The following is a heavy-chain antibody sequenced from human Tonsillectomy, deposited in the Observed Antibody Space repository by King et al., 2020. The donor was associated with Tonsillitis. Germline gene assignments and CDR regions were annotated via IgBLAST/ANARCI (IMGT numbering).Heavy chain of an antibody. J-gene: IGHJ3*02. CDR1: GYTFTGYY. Sequence: VQLVESGAEVKKPGASVKVSCKASGYTFTGYYIHWVRQAPGQGLEWMGWINPNSGGTNYAQEFQGRVTMTRDTSISTAYMDLSRLRYDDTAVYYCAREFAGGGNYGGGAFDIWGQGTMVTVSS. D-gene: IGHD1-26*01. V-gene: IGHV1-2*02. CDR2: INPNSGGT. CDR3: AREFAGGGNYGGGAFDI.